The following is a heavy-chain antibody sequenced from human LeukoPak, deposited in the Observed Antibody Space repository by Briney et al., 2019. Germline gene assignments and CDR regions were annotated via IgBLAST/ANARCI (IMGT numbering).Heavy chain of an antibody. D-gene: IGHD3-22*01. V-gene: IGHV4-59*01. CDR3: ARVPSTMTPYFDY. Sequence: PSETLSLTCTVSGGSISSYYWSWIRQPPGKGLEWIGYIYYSGSTNYNPSLKSRVTISVDTSKNQFSLKLSSVTAADTAVYYCARVPSTMTPYFDYWGQGTLVTVSS. J-gene: IGHJ4*02. CDR2: IYYSGST. CDR1: GGSISSYY.